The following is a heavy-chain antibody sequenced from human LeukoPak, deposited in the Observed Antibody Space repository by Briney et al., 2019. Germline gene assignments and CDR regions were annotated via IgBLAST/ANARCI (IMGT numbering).Heavy chain of an antibody. CDR1: GFPFSSYW. J-gene: IGHJ4*02. CDR2: IKQDGSKK. D-gene: IGHD5-24*01. V-gene: IGHV3-7*04. CDR3: TRVGYIDEGIDY. Sequence: GSLRLSCGASGFPFSSYWMTWVRQAPGKGLEWVANIKQDGSKKSYVDSVKGRFTISRDNAKNSLYLQMNSLRAEDTAIYYCTRVGYIDEGIDYWGQGTLVTVSS.